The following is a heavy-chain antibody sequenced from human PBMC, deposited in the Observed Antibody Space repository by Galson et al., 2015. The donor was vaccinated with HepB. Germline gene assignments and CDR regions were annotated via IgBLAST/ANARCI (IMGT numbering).Heavy chain of an antibody. Sequence: SLRLSCAASGFTFSSCSMNWVRQAPGKGLEWVSSISSSSSYIYYADSVEGRFTISRDNAKNSLYLQMNSLRAEGTAVYYCARGPDWEFDYWGQGTLVTVSS. J-gene: IGHJ4*02. V-gene: IGHV3-21*01. CDR3: ARGPDWEFDY. CDR2: ISSSSSYI. CDR1: GFTFSSCS. D-gene: IGHD3/OR15-3a*01.